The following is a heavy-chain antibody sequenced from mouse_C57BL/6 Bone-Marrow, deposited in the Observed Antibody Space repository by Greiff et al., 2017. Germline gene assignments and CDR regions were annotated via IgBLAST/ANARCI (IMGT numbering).Heavy chain of an antibody. CDR1: GFNIKDDY. Sequence: VQLKQSGAELVRPGASVKLSCTASGFNIKDDYMHWVKQRPEQGLAWIGWIDPENGDTEYASKFQGKATITADTSSNTAYLQLSSLTSEDTAVYYCTTDYYGSSYWYFDVWGTGTTVTVSS. CDR2: IDPENGDT. V-gene: IGHV14-4*01. CDR3: TTDYYGSSYWYFDV. J-gene: IGHJ1*03. D-gene: IGHD1-1*01.